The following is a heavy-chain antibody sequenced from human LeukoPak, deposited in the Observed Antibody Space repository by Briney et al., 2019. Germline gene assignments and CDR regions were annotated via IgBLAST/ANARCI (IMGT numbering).Heavy chain of an antibody. V-gene: IGHV1-2*02. J-gene: IGHJ4*02. CDR1: RYTVTGYC. Sequence: VTLSYTTSRYTVTGYCMHWVRQAPIQSLEWMGWINPNSGGTNYAQKFQGRVTMTRDTSISTAYMELSRLRSDDTAVYYCARDIPFDYWGQGTLVTVSS. CDR2: INPNSGGT. CDR3: ARDIPFDY.